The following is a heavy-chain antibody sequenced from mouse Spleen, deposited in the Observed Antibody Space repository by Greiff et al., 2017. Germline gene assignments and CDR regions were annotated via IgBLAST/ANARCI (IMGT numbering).Heavy chain of an antibody. CDR2: IRNKANNHAT. D-gene: IGHD1-1*01. V-gene: IGHV6-6*01. CDR3: TRRCGSSYGYAMDY. J-gene: IGHJ4*01. CDR1: GFTFSDAW. Sequence: EVKLVESGGGLVQPGGSMKLSCAASGFTFSDAWMDWVRQSPEKGLEWVAEIRNKANNHATYYAESVKGRFTISRDDSKSSVYLQMNSLRAEDTGIYYCTRRCGSSYGYAMDYWGQGTSVTVSS.